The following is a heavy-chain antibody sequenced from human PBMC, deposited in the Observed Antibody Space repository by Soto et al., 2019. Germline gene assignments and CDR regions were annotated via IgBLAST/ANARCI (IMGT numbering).Heavy chain of an antibody. Sequence: EVHLLESGGGLVQPGGSLRLSCAASGFSVSSYYMSWVRQAPGKGLEGVSVISARGGSSYVADAVNGRFTISRDNSKNVLSLEMNSLRAEDTAIYFCAKGSIEYSASVDNWGQGTLVIVSS. D-gene: IGHD5-12*01. CDR2: ISARGGSS. J-gene: IGHJ4*02. CDR1: GFSVSSYY. CDR3: AKGSIEYSASVDN. V-gene: IGHV3-23*01.